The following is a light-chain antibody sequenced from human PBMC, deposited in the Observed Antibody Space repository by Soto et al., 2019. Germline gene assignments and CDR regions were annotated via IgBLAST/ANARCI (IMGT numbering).Light chain of an antibody. CDR3: QQYGRSGT. CDR2: DAS. Sequence: EIVLTQSPATLSLSPCERATLSSRASQSVSSYLAWYQQKPGQAPRLLIYDASSRATGIPERFSGSVSGTDFTLTISRLEPEDFAVYYCQQYGRSGTFGQGTKVDIK. V-gene: IGKV3-20*01. J-gene: IGKJ1*01. CDR1: QSVSSY.